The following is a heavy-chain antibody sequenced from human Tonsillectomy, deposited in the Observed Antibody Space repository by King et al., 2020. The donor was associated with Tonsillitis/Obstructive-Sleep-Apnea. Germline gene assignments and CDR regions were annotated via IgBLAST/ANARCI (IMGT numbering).Heavy chain of an antibody. CDR1: GFTFSSYA. CDR2: ISGSDGRT. CDR3: AKEFAFRGVVPVDY. V-gene: IGHV3-23*04. J-gene: IGHJ4*02. D-gene: IGHD3-16*01. Sequence: VQLVESGGGLVQPGGSLRLSCAASGFTFSSYAMTWVRQAPGKGLEWVSSISGSDGRTYYADSVKGRFTISRDNSRNTLYLQMDSLRADDTAVYYCAKEFAFRGVVPVDYWGQGTLVTVSS.